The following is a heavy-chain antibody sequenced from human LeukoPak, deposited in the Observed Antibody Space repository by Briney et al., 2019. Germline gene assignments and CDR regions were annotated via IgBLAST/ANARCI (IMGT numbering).Heavy chain of an antibody. D-gene: IGHD4-17*01. CDR2: ISASGGST. CDR3: AKTQTTVTYFDY. Sequence: GGSLRLSCGASGFTFSSYGINWVRQAPGKGLEWVSGISASGGSTYYADSVKGRFTISRDNSKNTMYLQMNSLRAEDTAVYYCAKTQTTVTYFDYWGQGTLVTVSS. J-gene: IGHJ4*02. CDR1: GFTFSSYG. V-gene: IGHV3-23*01.